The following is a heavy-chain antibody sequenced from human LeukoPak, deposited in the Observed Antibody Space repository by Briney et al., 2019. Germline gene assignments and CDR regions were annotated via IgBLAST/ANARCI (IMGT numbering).Heavy chain of an antibody. Sequence: SETLSLTCTVSGGSISNYYWSWIRQPPGKGLEWIAYIYYTGSTNYNPSLKSRVTISVDTSKNQFSLNLSSVTAADTAMYYCARAVGTSRNFFDYWGQGTLVTVSS. CDR1: GGSISNYY. CDR3: ARAVGTSRNFFDY. V-gene: IGHV4-59*12. CDR2: IYYTGST. J-gene: IGHJ4*02. D-gene: IGHD4-23*01.